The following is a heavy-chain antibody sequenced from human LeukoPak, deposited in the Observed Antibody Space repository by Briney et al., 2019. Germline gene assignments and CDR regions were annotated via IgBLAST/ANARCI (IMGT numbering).Heavy chain of an antibody. Sequence: ASVKVSRKASGYTFTSYYMHWVRQAPGQGLGWMGIINPSGGSTSYAQKFQGRVTMTRDTSTSTVYMELSSLRSEDTAVYYCAREARPHWYFDLWGRGTLVTVSS. V-gene: IGHV1-46*01. J-gene: IGHJ2*01. CDR2: INPSGGST. CDR1: GYTFTSYY. D-gene: IGHD6-25*01. CDR3: AREARPHWYFDL.